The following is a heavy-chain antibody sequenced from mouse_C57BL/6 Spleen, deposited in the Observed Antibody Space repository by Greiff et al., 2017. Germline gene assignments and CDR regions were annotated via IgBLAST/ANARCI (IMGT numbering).Heavy chain of an antibody. J-gene: IGHJ3*01. CDR2: IYPGDGDT. Sequence: VKLQESGAELVKPGASVKISCKASGYAFSSYCMNWVKQRPGKGLEWIGQIYPGDGDTNYNGKFKGKATLTADKSSSTAYMQLSSLTSEDSAVYYCAVAYCSNYEGFAYWGQGTLVTVSA. CDR3: AVAYCSNYEGFAY. D-gene: IGHD2-5*01. CDR1: GYAFSSYC. V-gene: IGHV1-80*01.